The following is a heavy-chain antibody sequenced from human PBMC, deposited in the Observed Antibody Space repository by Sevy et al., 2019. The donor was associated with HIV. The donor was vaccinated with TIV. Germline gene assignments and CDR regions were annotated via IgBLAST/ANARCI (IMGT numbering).Heavy chain of an antibody. J-gene: IGHJ6*02. V-gene: IGHV3-30*04. D-gene: IGHD3-22*01. CDR3: AGERTYYYDSSGSDYGYYGMDV. CDR2: ISYDGSIK. Sequence: GGSLRLSCAASGFTFSTYAMHWVRQAPGKGLEWVAVISYDGSIKYSADSVKGRFTISRDNSKNTLYLQMKSLRPEDTAVYYCAGERTYYYDSSGSDYGYYGMDVWGQGATVTVSS. CDR1: GFTFSTYA.